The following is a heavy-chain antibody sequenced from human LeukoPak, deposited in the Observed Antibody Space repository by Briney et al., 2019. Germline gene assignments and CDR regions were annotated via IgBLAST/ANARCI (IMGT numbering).Heavy chain of an antibody. CDR1: GFTFSSYS. CDR3: ARDCSGGSCYFAFDY. V-gene: IGHV3-21*01. Sequence: GGSLRLSCAASGFTFSSYSMNWVRQAPGKGLEGVSSISSSSSYIYYADSVKGRFTISRDNAKNSLYLQMNSLRAEDTAVYYCARDCSGGSCYFAFDYWGQGTLVTVSS. D-gene: IGHD2-15*01. CDR2: ISSSSSYI. J-gene: IGHJ4*02.